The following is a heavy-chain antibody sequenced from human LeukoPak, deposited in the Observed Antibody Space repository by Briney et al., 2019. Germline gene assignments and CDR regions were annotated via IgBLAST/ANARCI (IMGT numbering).Heavy chain of an antibody. Sequence: SETLSLTCAVYGGSFSGYYWSWIRQPPGKGLEWIGEINHSGSTNYNPSLKSRVTISVDTSKNQFSLKRSSVTAADTAVYYCARGGGYDYVWGSYRFSYFDYWGQGTLVTVSS. CDR2: INHSGST. V-gene: IGHV4-34*01. J-gene: IGHJ4*02. CDR1: GGSFSGYY. CDR3: ARGGGYDYVWGSYRFSYFDY. D-gene: IGHD3-16*02.